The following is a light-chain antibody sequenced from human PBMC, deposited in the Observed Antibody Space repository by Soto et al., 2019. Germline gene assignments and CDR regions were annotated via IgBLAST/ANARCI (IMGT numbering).Light chain of an antibody. Sequence: EIVLTQSPATLSLSPGDRATLSCRASQSVSSSLAWYRHQPGQAPRLLIYDTSNRATGVPARFSGSGSGTHFTLTISSLKPEDFGVYYCQQSYSSVRSFGQGTKVEI. J-gene: IGKJ1*01. CDR3: QQSYSSVRS. CDR1: QSVSSS. V-gene: IGKV3-11*01. CDR2: DTS.